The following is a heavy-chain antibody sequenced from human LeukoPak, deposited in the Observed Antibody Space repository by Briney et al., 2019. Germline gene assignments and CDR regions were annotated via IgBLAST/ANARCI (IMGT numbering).Heavy chain of an antibody. V-gene: IGHV3-7*01. CDR3: ARDGGWYKRGLDHYYYYMDV. CDR2: IKQDGSEK. Sequence: GGSLRLSCAASGFTFSNYWMSWVRQAPGKGLEWVANIKQDGSEKYYVDSVKGRFTISRDNAKNSLYLQMNSLRAEDTGVYYCARDGGWYKRGLDHYYYYMDVWGKGTTVTVSS. CDR1: GFTFSNYW. J-gene: IGHJ6*03. D-gene: IGHD6-19*01.